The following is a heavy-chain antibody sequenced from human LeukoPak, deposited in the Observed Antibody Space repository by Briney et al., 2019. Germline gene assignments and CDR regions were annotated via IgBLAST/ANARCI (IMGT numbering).Heavy chain of an antibody. CDR1: GFTFSSYW. D-gene: IGHD3-22*01. CDR2: INSDGSRT. CDR3: ARTRWKYYDQPSDS. Sequence: GGSLRLSCAASGFTFSSYWMHWVRQAPGKGPVWVSRINSDGSRTSYADSVKGRFTISRDNARNSLYLQMNSLRAEDTALYYCARTRWKYYDQPSDSWGQGTLVTVSS. J-gene: IGHJ4*02. V-gene: IGHV3-74*01.